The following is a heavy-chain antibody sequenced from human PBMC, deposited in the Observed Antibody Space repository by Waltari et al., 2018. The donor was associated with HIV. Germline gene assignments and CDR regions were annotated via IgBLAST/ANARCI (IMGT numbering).Heavy chain of an antibody. CDR2: IKSKTDGGTT. CDR1: GFTFSNAW. CDR3: TTGTAAAGQTIY. Sequence: EVQLVESGGGVVKPGGSLSLSCAASGFTFSNAWMIWVRPAPGKGLEWVGRIKSKTDGGTTDYAAPVKGRFTISRDDSKNTLYLQMNSLKTEDTAVYYCTTGTAAAGQTIYWGQGTLVTVSS. D-gene: IGHD6-13*01. J-gene: IGHJ4*02. V-gene: IGHV3-15*01.